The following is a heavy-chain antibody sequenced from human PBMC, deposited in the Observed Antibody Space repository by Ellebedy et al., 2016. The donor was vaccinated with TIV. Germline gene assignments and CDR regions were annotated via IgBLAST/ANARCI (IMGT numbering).Heavy chain of an antibody. CDR2: ISSNGGST. J-gene: IGHJ3*02. V-gene: IGHV3-64*01. Sequence: GESLKISCAASGFTFSSYAMHWVRQAPGKGLEYVSAISSNGGSTYYANSVKGRFTISRDNSKNTLYLQMGSLRAEDMAVYYCARGNVLLWFAPRLDIWGQGTMVTVSS. D-gene: IGHD3-10*01. CDR3: ARGNVLLWFAPRLDI. CDR1: GFTFSSYA.